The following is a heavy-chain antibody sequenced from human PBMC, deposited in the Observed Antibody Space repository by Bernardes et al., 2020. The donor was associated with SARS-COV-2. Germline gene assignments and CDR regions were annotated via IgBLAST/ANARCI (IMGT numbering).Heavy chain of an antibody. V-gene: IGHV3-66*02. CDR1: GFTVSSIY. CDR2: FYSGDST. CDR3: ARALSVGYDY. D-gene: IGHD1-26*01. J-gene: IGHJ4*02. Sequence: GGSLRLSCAASGFTVSSIYMSWVRQAPGKGLECVSFFYSGDSTYYADSVKGRFTISRDNSKNTLYLQMNSLRAEDTAMYFCARALSVGYDYWGQGTLVTGSS.